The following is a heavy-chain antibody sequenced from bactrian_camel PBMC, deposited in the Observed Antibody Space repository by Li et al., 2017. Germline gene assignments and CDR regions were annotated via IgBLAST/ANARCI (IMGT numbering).Heavy chain of an antibody. J-gene: IGHJ4*01. D-gene: IGHD2*01. CDR1: GHTYSSNC. CDR2: IATGSGST. V-gene: IGHV3S40*01. Sequence: VQLVESGGGSVQAGGSLRLSCGASGHTYSSNCMGWFRQAPGKEREGVARIATGSGSTYYADSVKGRFTISQDNAKNTVYLQVNSLKPEDTAMYYCAANFGPYCSGPYLARRANFLVQGTQVTVS.